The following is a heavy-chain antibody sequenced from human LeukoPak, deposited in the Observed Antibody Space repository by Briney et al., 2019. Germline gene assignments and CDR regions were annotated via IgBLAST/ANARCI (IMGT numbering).Heavy chain of an antibody. CDR1: GYTFTGYY. CDR3: ARGLRYFDWYYYMDV. Sequence: ASVKVSCKASGYTFTGYYMHWVRQAPGQGLEWMGWINPNSGGTNYAQKFQGRVTMTRDTSISTAYMELSRLRSDDTAVYYCARGLRYFDWYYYMDVWGKGTTVTISS. V-gene: IGHV1-2*02. J-gene: IGHJ6*03. D-gene: IGHD3-9*01. CDR2: INPNSGGT.